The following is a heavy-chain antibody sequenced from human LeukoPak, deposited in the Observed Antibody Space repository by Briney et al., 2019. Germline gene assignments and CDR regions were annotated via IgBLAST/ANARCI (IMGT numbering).Heavy chain of an antibody. V-gene: IGHV4-39*07. CDR1: GGSISSSSYY. CDR2: IYYSGST. J-gene: IGHJ3*02. Sequence: SETLSLTCTVSGGSISSSSYYWGWIRQPPGKGLEWIGSIYYSGSTYYNPSLKSRVTISVDTSKNQFSLKLSSVTAEDTAVYYCARGHIAVAAHDDAFDIWGQGTMVTVSS. CDR3: ARGHIAVAAHDDAFDI. D-gene: IGHD6-19*01.